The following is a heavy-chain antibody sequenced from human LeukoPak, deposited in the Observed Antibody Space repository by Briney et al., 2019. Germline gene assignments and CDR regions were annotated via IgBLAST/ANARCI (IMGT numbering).Heavy chain of an antibody. D-gene: IGHD5-24*01. CDR2: IYYSGSA. CDR3: ARHVTISGPYDASDI. V-gene: IGHV4-59*08. CDR1: GGSISSYY. Sequence: SETLSLTCTVSGGSISSYYWSWIRQPPGKGLEWIGYIYYSGSANYNPSLKSRVTISVDTSKNPFSLKLSSVTAADTAVYYCARHVTISGPYDASDIWGQGTMVTVSP. J-gene: IGHJ3*02.